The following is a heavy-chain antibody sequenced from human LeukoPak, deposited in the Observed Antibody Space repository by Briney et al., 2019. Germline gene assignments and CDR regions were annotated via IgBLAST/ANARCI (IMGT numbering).Heavy chain of an antibody. V-gene: IGHV1-8*01. CDR3: ARAFSTTIFGVVIGYYYGMDV. D-gene: IGHD3-3*01. Sequence: ASVKVSCKASGYTFTSYYINWVRQATGQGLEWMGWMNPNSGNTGYAQKFQGRVTMTRNTSISTAYMELSSLRSEDTAVYYCARAFSTTIFGVVIGYYYGMDVWGQGTTVTVSS. J-gene: IGHJ6*02. CDR2: MNPNSGNT. CDR1: GYTFTSYY.